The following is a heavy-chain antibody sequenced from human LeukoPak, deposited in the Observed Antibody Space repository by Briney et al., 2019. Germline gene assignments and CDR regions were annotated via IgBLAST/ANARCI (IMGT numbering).Heavy chain of an antibody. J-gene: IGHJ3*02. CDR1: GGSISSGDYY. V-gene: IGHV4-30-4*08. Sequence: SETLSLTRTVSGGSISSGDYYWSWIRQPPGKGLEWIVYIYYSGSTYYNPSLKSRVTISVDTSKNQFSLKLSSVTAADTAVYYCAREEVVLRFLDYRAFDIWGQGTMVTVSS. CDR3: AREEVVLRFLDYRAFDI. CDR2: IYYSGST. D-gene: IGHD3-3*01.